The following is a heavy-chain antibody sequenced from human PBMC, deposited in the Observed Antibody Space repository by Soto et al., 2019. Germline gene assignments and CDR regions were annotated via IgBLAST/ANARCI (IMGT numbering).Heavy chain of an antibody. D-gene: IGHD3-22*01. J-gene: IGHJ5*02. Sequence: SETLSLTCRVSGGSISNDYWTWIRQPPGKGLEWIGYIYKGGSINYNPSLKSRITISVDTSNNQFSLKLSSVTAADTAVYYCARAYYDRSGYAVDPWGQGTLVTVSS. CDR3: ARAYYDRSGYAVDP. CDR1: GGSISNDY. CDR2: IYKGGSI. V-gene: IGHV4-4*09.